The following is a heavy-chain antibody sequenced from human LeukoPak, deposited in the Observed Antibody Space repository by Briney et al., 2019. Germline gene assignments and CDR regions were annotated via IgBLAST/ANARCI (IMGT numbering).Heavy chain of an antibody. J-gene: IGHJ6*02. CDR2: MYYSGST. CDR1: GGSISSDY. D-gene: IGHD3-10*01. CDR3: ARMVRGVMGYYYYYGMDV. Sequence: SETLSLTCTVSGGSISSDYWSWIRQPPGKGLEWVGYMYYSGSTNYNPSLKSRVTISVDTSKNQFSLKLSSVTAADTAVYYCARMVRGVMGYYYYYGMDVWGQGTTVTVSS. V-gene: IGHV4-59*01.